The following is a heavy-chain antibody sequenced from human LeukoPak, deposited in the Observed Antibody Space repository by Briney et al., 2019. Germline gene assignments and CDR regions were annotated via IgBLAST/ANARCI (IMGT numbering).Heavy chain of an antibody. CDR3: AALRGAVAGTGLVDY. CDR1: GGTFSSYA. Sequence: GASVKVSCKASGGTFSSYAISWVRQAPGQGLEWMGRIIPILGIANYAQKFQGRVTITADKSTSTAYMELSSLRSEDTAVYYCAALRGAVAGTGLVDYWGQGTLVTVSS. CDR2: IIPILGIA. V-gene: IGHV1-69*04. D-gene: IGHD6-19*01. J-gene: IGHJ4*02.